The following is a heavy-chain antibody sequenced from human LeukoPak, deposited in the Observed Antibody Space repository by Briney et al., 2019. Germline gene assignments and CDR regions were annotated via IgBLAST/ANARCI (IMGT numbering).Heavy chain of an antibody. J-gene: IGHJ4*02. D-gene: IGHD3-3*01. CDR1: GFTFSGYW. CDR3: ARERQNKDFWSGGDY. V-gene: IGHV3-7*01. Sequence: GGSLRLSCAASGFTFSGYWMSWVRQAPGKGLEWVANIKQDGSEKYYVDSVKGRFTISRDNAKNSLYLQMNTLRPEDTAVYYCARERQNKDFWSGGDYWGQGTLVTVSS. CDR2: IKQDGSEK.